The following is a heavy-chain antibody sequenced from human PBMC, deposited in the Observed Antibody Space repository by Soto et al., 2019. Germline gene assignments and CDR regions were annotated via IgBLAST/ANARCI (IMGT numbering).Heavy chain of an antibody. CDR2: INAGNGNT. Sequence: ASVKVSCKASGYTFTSYAMHWVRQAPGQRLEWMGWINAGNGNTKYSQKFQGRVTITRDTSASTAYMELSSLRSEDTAVYYCARVGSCSCGSCYQRSAYDFWAQGTPDPGSS. CDR1: GYTFTSYA. J-gene: IGHJ4*02. D-gene: IGHD2-15*01. V-gene: IGHV1-3*01. CDR3: ARVGSCSCGSCYQRSAYDF.